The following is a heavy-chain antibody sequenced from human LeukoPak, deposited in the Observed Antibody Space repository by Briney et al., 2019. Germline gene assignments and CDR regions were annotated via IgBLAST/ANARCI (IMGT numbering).Heavy chain of an antibody. CDR1: GGSISSSSYY. V-gene: IGHV4-61*01. Sequence: SETLSLTCTVSGGSISSSSYYWSWIRQPPGKGLEWIGYIYYSGSTNYNPSLKSRVTISVDTSKNQFSLKLSSVTAADTAVYYCARGVDTAMITLNWFDPWGQGTLVTVSS. CDR2: IYYSGST. D-gene: IGHD5-18*01. J-gene: IGHJ5*02. CDR3: ARGVDTAMITLNWFDP.